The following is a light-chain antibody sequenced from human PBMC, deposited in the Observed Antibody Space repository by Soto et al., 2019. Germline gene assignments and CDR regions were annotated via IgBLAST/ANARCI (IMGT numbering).Light chain of an antibody. Sequence: DIQVTQSPPSMAASVGDRVTITCQASQNINNYLNWYQQKPGRAPKLLIYDASNLEAGVPSRFRGSGSGTDFTSTISRLQPEDIATYYCQQYENLPTFGQGTRLEIK. CDR2: DAS. CDR1: QNINNY. V-gene: IGKV1-33*01. CDR3: QQYENLPT. J-gene: IGKJ5*01.